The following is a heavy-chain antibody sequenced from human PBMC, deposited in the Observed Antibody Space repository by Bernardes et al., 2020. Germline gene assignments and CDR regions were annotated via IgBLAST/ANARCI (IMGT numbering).Heavy chain of an antibody. D-gene: IGHD3-10*01. Sequence: AAVKVSCKASGYTFTSYYMHWVRQAPGQGLEWMGIINPSGGSTSYAQKFQGRVTMTRDTSTSTVYMELSSLRSEDTAVYYCARGGLPVRNRGLAAFDIWGQGTMVTVSS. CDR2: INPSGGST. J-gene: IGHJ3*02. V-gene: IGHV1-46*01. CDR3: ARGGLPVRNRGLAAFDI. CDR1: GYTFTSYY.